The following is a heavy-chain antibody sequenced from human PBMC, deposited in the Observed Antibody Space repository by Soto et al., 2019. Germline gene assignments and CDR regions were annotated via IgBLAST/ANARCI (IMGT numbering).Heavy chain of an antibody. CDR2: TSDNGGAT. J-gene: IGHJ4*02. CDR1: GFTFGSYA. D-gene: IGHD6-13*01. CDR3: ANSWSSSSTGQ. Sequence: EVQLLESGGDLVQPGGSLRLSCAASGFTFGSYAMSWVRQAPGKGLEWVSSTSDNGGATYYADSVKGRFTMSRDNSRNTLYLQMNSLRVEDTAIYYCANSWSSSSTGQWGQGTLVSVSP. V-gene: IGHV3-23*01.